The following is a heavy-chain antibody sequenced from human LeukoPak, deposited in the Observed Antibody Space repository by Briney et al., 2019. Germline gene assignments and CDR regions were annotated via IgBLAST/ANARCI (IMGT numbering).Heavy chain of an antibody. D-gene: IGHD4-17*01. CDR1: GFTFSSYD. CDR3: ARDRVGDYEGFFDY. V-gene: IGHV3-33*01. CDR2: IWYDGSNK. J-gene: IGHJ4*02. Sequence: GGSETLFCAPSGFTFSSYDMHWARQAPGKGLEWVAVIWYDGSNKYYADSVKGRLTISRDNSKNTLYLQMNSLRAEDTAVYYCARDRVGDYEGFFDYWGQGTLVTVSS.